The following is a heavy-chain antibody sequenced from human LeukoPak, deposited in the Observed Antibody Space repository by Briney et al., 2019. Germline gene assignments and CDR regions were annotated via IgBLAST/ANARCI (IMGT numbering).Heavy chain of an antibody. CDR3: AKASRADFVVVVAGFEY. V-gene: IGHV3-48*03. CDR1: GFTFSSYE. D-gene: IGHD2-15*01. J-gene: IGHJ4*02. CDR2: ISSRSGTI. Sequence: PGGSLRLSCAASGFTFSSYEMNWVRQAPGKGLEWVSYISSRSGTIYYADSVKGRFTISRDNSKNTLYLQMNSLRAEDTAVYYCAKASRADFVVVVAGFEYWGQGTLVTVSS.